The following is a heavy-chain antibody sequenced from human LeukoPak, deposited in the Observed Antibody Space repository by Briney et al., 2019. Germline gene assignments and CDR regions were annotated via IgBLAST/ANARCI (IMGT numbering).Heavy chain of an antibody. Sequence: ASVKVSCKASGYTFTSYDINWVRQATGQGLEWMGWINPNSGGTNYAQKFQGRVTMTRDTSISTAYMELSRLRSDDTAVYYCARGRLTRKPVAATLYYFDYWGQGTLVTVSS. J-gene: IGHJ4*02. V-gene: IGHV1-2*02. CDR2: INPNSGGT. CDR1: GYTFTSYD. D-gene: IGHD6-19*01. CDR3: ARGRLTRKPVAATLYYFDY.